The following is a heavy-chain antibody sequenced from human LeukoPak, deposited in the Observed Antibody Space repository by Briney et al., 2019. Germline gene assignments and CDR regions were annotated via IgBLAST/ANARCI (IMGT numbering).Heavy chain of an antibody. D-gene: IGHD1-1*01. Sequence: SETLSLTCAVSGGSISSGGYSWSWIRQPPGKGLEWIGYIYHSGSTYHNPSLKSRVTISVDRSKNQFSLKLSSVTAADTAVYYCARGYEGNYYYYYGMDVWGKGTTVTVSS. CDR1: GGSISSGGYS. V-gene: IGHV4-30-2*01. CDR3: ARGYEGNYYYYYGMDV. J-gene: IGHJ6*04. CDR2: IYHSGST.